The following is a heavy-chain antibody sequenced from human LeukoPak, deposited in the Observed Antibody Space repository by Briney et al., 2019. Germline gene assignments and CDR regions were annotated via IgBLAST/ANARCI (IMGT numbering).Heavy chain of an antibody. CDR3: AKVSAYCGGDCSNTFDY. CDR2: ISDSGHST. Sequence: GGSLRLSCAASRFTFSSYAMSWVRQAPGKGLEWVSVISDSGHSTHYADSVKGRFTISRDNSKNTLYLQMNSLRAEDTAVYYCAKVSAYCGGDCSNTFDYWGQGTLVTVSS. V-gene: IGHV3-23*01. D-gene: IGHD2-21*01. CDR1: RFTFSSYA. J-gene: IGHJ4*02.